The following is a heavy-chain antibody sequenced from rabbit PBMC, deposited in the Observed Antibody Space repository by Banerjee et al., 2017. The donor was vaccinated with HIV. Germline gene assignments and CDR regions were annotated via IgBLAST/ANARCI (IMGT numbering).Heavy chain of an antibody. V-gene: IGHV1S40*01. J-gene: IGHJ3*01. D-gene: IGHD1-1*01. CDR1: GFTISSTYW. Sequence: QSLEESGGDLVKPGASLTLTCTASGFTISSTYWICWVRQAPGKGLEWIACIYSSSGSTYYASWAKGRFTISKTSSTTVTLQMTSLTAADTATYFCARSTSGYDIGDLWGQGTLVTVS. CDR3: ARSTSGYDIGDL. CDR2: IYSSSGST.